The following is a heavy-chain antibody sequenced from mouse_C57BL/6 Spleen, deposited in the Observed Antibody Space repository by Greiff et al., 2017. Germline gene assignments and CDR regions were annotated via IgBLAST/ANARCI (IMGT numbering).Heavy chain of an antibody. CDR3: ARRPIYYYGSSYVESAMDY. V-gene: IGHV1-69*01. Sequence: QVQLQQPGAELVMPGASVKLSCKASGYTFTSYWMHWVKQRPGQGLEWIGEIDPSDSYTNYNQKFKGKSTLTVDKSSSTAYMQLSSLTSEDSAVYYCARRPIYYYGSSYVESAMDYWGQGTSVTVSS. CDR2: IDPSDSYT. CDR1: GYTFTSYW. J-gene: IGHJ4*01. D-gene: IGHD1-1*01.